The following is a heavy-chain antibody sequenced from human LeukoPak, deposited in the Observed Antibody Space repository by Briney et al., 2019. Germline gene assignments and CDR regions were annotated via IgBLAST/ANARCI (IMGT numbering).Heavy chain of an antibody. CDR1: GFTVSSNY. D-gene: IGHD1-1*01. Sequence: PGGSLRLSCAASGFTVSSNYMSWVRQAPGKGLEWVSVIYSGGNTYYADSVKGRFTISRDNSKNTLYLQMNSLRAEDTAVYYCARAPNLAVDYWGQGTLVTVSS. CDR2: IYSGGNT. J-gene: IGHJ4*02. V-gene: IGHV3-53*01. CDR3: ARAPNLAVDY.